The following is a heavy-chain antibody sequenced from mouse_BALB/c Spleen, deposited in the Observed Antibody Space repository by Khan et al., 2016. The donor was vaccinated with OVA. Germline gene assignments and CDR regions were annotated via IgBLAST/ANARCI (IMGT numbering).Heavy chain of an antibody. V-gene: IGHV1-63*02. D-gene: IGHD3-2*02. CDR2: IYPGSGYT. CDR1: GYTFTNYW. J-gene: IGHJ2*01. CDR3: ERRGAAQASCDWFDY. Sequence: QVQLKQSGAELVRPGTSVKMSCKAAGYTFTNYWIGWVKQRPGHGLEWVGDIYPGSGYTNYNEKFKGKATLTVDTSSSTAYMQLSSLTSEDSAFYYGERRGAAQASCDWFDYWGQGTTLTVSS.